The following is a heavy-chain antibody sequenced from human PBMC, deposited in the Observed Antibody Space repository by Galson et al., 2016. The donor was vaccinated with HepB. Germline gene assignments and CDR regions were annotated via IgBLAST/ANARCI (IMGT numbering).Heavy chain of an antibody. J-gene: IGHJ4*02. D-gene: IGHD2-21*02. CDR3: ASGDPFDY. CDR1: GYTFTSYG. CDR2: INGDNDKS. V-gene: IGHV1-18*04. Sequence: SVTVSCKASGYTFTSYGITWVRQAPAHGLKWMGWINGDNDKSNHAQKFQARVTMTTDTSTRTAYMALRRLRSHDTPVYYCASGDPFDYWGQGTLVTVSS.